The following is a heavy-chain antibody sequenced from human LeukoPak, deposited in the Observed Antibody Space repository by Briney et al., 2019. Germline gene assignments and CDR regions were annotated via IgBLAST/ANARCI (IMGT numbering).Heavy chain of an antibody. Sequence: GGSLRLSCAASGFTFSSYEMNWVRQAPGKGLEWVSYISSSGSTIYYADSVKGRFTISRDNSKNTLYLQMGSLRPEDMAVYYCARVGTVTAFDIWGQGTMVTVSS. CDR1: GFTFSSYE. CDR3: ARVGTVTAFDI. D-gene: IGHD3/OR15-3a*01. V-gene: IGHV3-48*03. CDR2: ISSSGSTI. J-gene: IGHJ3*02.